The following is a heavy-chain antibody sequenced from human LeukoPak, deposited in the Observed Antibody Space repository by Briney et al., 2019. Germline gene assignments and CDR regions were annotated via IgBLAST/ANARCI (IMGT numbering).Heavy chain of an antibody. CDR1: GGSFSGYY. J-gene: IGHJ5*02. CDR2: INHSGST. CDR3: AREEIVVVPAAPSTYNWFDP. Sequence: SETLSLTCAVYGGSFSGYYWSWIRQPPGKGLEWIGEINHSGSTNYNPSLKSRVTISVDTSKNQFSLKLSSVTAADTAVYYCAREEIVVVPAAPSTYNWFDPWGQGTLVTVSS. D-gene: IGHD2-2*01. V-gene: IGHV4-34*01.